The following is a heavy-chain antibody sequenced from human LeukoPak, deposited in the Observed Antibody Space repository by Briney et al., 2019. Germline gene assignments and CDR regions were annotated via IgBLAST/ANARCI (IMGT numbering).Heavy chain of an antibody. J-gene: IGHJ6*02. V-gene: IGHV4-59*11. Sequence: PSETLSLTCTVSGGSISSHYWSWIRQPPGKGLEWIGYIYYSGSTNYNPSLKSRVTISVDTSKNQFSLKLSSVTAADTAVYYCARAVGCSGGSCYSRYYYYGMDVWGQGTTVTVSS. CDR1: GGSISSHY. D-gene: IGHD2-15*01. CDR2: IYYSGST. CDR3: ARAVGCSGGSCYSRYYYYGMDV.